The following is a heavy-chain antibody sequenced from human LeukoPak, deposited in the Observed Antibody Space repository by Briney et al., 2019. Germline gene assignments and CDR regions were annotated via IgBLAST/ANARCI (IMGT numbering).Heavy chain of an antibody. D-gene: IGHD3-10*01. CDR3: AKASRGPGETY. J-gene: IGHJ4*02. CDR1: GFTFSSYA. CDR2: ISGSGGST. V-gene: IGHV3-23*01. Sequence: GGSLRLSCAASGFTFSSYAMSWVRQAPGKGLEWVSAISGSGGSTYYADSVKGRFTISRDNVKNSLYLQMNSLRVEDTAVYYCAKASRGPGETYWGQGTLVTVSS.